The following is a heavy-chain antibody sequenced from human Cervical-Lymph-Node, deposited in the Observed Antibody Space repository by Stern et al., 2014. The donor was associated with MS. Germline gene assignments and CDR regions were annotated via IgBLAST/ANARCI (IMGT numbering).Heavy chain of an antibody. CDR1: GGTFSSYT. D-gene: IGHD4-17*01. CDR3: AREPDYGDYAIDY. J-gene: IGHJ4*02. V-gene: IGHV1-69*08. Sequence: QVQLVQSGAEVKKPGSSVKVSCKASGGTFSSYTISWVRQAPGQGLEWMGRVIPILGIANYAQKFQGRVTITADKSTSTAYMELSSLRSEDTAVYYCAREPDYGDYAIDYWGQGTLVTVSS. CDR2: VIPILGIA.